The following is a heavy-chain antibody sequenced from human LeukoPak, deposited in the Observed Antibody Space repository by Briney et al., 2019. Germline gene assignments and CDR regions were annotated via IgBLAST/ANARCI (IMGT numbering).Heavy chain of an antibody. Sequence: SETLSLTCTVSGGSISGYYWGWIRQPPGKGLEWIGSIYYSGSTYYNPSLKSRVTISVDTSKNQFSLKLSSVTAADTAVYYCARVYRARDQDYYDSSGYYYSPYYMDVWGKGTTVTVSS. D-gene: IGHD3-22*01. CDR1: GGSISGYY. CDR3: ARVYRARDQDYYDSSGYYYSPYYMDV. J-gene: IGHJ6*03. CDR2: IYYSGST. V-gene: IGHV4-39*01.